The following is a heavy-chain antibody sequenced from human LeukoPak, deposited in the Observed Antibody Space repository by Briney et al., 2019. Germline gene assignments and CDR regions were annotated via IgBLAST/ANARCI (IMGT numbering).Heavy chain of an antibody. J-gene: IGHJ4*02. CDR3: ARDRFSHYYGSGSPPDY. V-gene: IGHV3-53*01. CDR2: IYSGGST. CDR1: GFTVSSNY. Sequence: PGGSLRLSCAASGFTVSSNYMSWVRQAPGKGLEWVSVIYSGGSTYYADSVKGRFTISRDNSKDTLYLQMNSLRAEDTAVYYCARDRFSHYYGSGSPPDYWGQGTLVTVSS. D-gene: IGHD3-10*01.